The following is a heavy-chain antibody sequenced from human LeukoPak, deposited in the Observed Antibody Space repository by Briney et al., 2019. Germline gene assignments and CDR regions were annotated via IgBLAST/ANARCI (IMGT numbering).Heavy chain of an antibody. CDR3: ANLSPSGSHYWYFDL. V-gene: IGHV4-59*01. Sequence: SETLSLTCTVSGGSISSYYWCWIRQPPGKGLEWIGYIYYGGSTNYNPSLKSRVTISVDTSKNQFSLKLSSVTAADTAVYYCANLSPSGSHYWYFDLWGRGTLVTVSS. CDR2: IYYGGST. CDR1: GGSISSYY. D-gene: IGHD1-26*01. J-gene: IGHJ2*01.